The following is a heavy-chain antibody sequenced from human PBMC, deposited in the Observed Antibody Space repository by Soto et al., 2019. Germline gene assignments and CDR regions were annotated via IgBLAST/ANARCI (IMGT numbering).Heavy chain of an antibody. J-gene: IGHJ4*02. V-gene: IGHV4-34*01. CDR3: ATYDVGTIIQDY. CDR2: IHHDGST. Sequence: SETLSLTCAISGGSSSSLCKSWVRQPPGKGLEWIGEIHHDGSTNYNPSLKSRVTISGDTSKNHFSLELSSVTAADTAVYYCATYDVGTIIQDYWGQGTLVTVSS. CDR1: GGSSSSLC. D-gene: IGHD2-21*02.